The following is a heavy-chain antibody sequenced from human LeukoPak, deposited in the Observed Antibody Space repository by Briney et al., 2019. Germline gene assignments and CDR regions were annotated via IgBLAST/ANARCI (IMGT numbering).Heavy chain of an antibody. Sequence: SETLPLTCSVSGGSLNIHSICWGWIRHPPGLGLEWIATICSGPTTYYNPSLRSRVTLSADTSKNQLSLMLTSMTALDTAVYYCARLRGGVQLWENWGQGTRVTVSS. CDR3: ARLRGGVQLWEN. D-gene: IGHD5-18*01. CDR1: GGSLNIHSIC. CDR2: ICSGPTT. V-gene: IGHV4-39*01. J-gene: IGHJ4*02.